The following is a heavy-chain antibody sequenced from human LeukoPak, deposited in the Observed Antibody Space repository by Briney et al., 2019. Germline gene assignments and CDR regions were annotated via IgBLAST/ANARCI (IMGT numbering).Heavy chain of an antibody. D-gene: IGHD6-19*01. V-gene: IGHV3-30*12. Sequence: PGGSLRLSCIASGFTFNNYGMNWIRQAPGKGLEWVAVISYDGTNKYYMDSEKGRFTISRDDSRNTAYLQMNSLRAEDTALYYCARGGGQWHVDYWGQGTLVTVSS. J-gene: IGHJ4*02. CDR1: GFTFNNYG. CDR2: ISYDGTNK. CDR3: ARGGGQWHVDY.